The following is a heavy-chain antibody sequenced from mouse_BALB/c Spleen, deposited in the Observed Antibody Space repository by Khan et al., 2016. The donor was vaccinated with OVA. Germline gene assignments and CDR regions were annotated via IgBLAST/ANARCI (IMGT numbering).Heavy chain of an antibody. CDR3: ARGYDFFAS. D-gene: IGHD2-14*01. V-gene: IGHV1-26*01. Sequence: VQLQQSGPDLVKPGASVKISCKASGYSFTVYYMSWVKQSHGKSLEWIGRVNPNTDNTNYNQEFKGKAILTVDKSSNTAYMELRSLTSEDSAVYIWARGYDFFASWGQGTVVTVSA. CDR1: GYSFTVYY. CDR2: VNPNTDNT. J-gene: IGHJ3*01.